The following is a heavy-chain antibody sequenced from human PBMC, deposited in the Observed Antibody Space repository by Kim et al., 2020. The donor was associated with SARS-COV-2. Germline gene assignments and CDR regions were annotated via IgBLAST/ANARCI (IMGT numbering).Heavy chain of an antibody. J-gene: IGHJ5*02. CDR1: GYSISSGYY. V-gene: IGHV4-38-2*02. CDR3: ARGAKYYYDSSGYGRGFYP. CDR2: IYHSGST. D-gene: IGHD3-22*01. Sequence: SETLSLTCTVSGYSISSGYYWGWIRQPPGKGLEWIGSIYHSGSTYYNPSLKSRVTISVDTSKNQFSLKLSSVTAADTAVYYCARGAKYYYDSSGYGRGFYPWGQGTLVTVSS.